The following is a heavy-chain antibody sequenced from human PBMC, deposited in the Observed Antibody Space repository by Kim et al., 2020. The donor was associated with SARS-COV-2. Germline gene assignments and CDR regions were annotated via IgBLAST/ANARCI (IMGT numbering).Heavy chain of an antibody. Sequence: SVKVSCKASGGTFSSYAISWVRQAPGQGLEWMGGIIPIFGTANYAQKFQGRVTITADESTSTAYMELSSLRSEHTAVYYCAGPPNSYYDILTGYQSWGQGTLVTVSS. CDR3: AGPPNSYYDILTGYQS. V-gene: IGHV1-69*13. CDR1: GGTFSSYA. CDR2: IIPIFGTA. J-gene: IGHJ5*02. D-gene: IGHD3-9*01.